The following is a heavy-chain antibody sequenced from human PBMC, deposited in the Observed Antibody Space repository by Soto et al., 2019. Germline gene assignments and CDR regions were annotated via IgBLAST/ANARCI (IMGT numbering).Heavy chain of an antibody. Sequence: ASVKVSCKASGYTFTSYDINWVRQATGQGLEWMGWMNPNSGNTGYAQKFRGRVTMTRNTSISTAYMELSSLRSEDTAVYYCARRDSSGWYYYYYYGMDVWGQGTTVTVSS. CDR3: ARRDSSGWYYYYYYGMDV. D-gene: IGHD6-19*01. J-gene: IGHJ6*02. CDR1: GYTFTSYD. CDR2: MNPNSGNT. V-gene: IGHV1-8*01.